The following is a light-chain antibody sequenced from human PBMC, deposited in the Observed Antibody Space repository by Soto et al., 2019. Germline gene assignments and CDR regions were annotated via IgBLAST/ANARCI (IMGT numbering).Light chain of an antibody. J-gene: IGKJ1*01. Sequence: TVLAQSPATLSVSPGERATLSCRASQSVSGHLAWYQQKPGQAPMLLIYGASTRATGIPARFSGSGSETEFTLPVSSLQSEDFAVYFCQQYNNWPAWTFGQGTKVEIK. CDR3: QQYNNWPAWT. CDR1: QSVSGH. CDR2: GAS. V-gene: IGKV3-15*01.